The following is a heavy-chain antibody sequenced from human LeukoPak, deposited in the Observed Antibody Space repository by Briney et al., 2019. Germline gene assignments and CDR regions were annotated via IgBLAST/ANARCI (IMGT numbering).Heavy chain of an antibody. J-gene: IGHJ4*02. CDR2: IIPILGIA. CDR3: ASQYRLGYCSGGSCYAGRFDY. V-gene: IGHV1-69*04. D-gene: IGHD2-15*01. Sequence: GASVKVSCKASGGTFSSYAISWVRQAPGQGLEWMGRIIPILGIANYAQKFQGRVTITADKSTSTAYMELSSLRSGDTAVYYCASQYRLGYCSGGSCYAGRFDYWGQGTLVTVSS. CDR1: GGTFSSYA.